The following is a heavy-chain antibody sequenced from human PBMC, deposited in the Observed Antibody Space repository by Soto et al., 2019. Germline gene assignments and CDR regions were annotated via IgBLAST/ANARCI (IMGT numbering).Heavy chain of an antibody. CDR3: ARLGLVVVTAIGGFDP. CDR1: GFTFSSYA. Sequence: QVQLVESGGGVVQPGRSLRLSCAASGFTFSSYAMHWVRQAPGKGLEWVAVISYDGSNKYYADSVKGRFTISRDNSKNTLYLQMNGLRAEDTAVYYCARLGLVVVTAIGGFDPWGQGTLVTVSS. CDR2: ISYDGSNK. D-gene: IGHD2-21*02. V-gene: IGHV3-30-3*01. J-gene: IGHJ5*02.